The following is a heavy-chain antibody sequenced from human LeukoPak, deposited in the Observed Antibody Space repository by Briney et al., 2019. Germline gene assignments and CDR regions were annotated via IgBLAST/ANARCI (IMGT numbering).Heavy chain of an antibody. J-gene: IGHJ2*01. CDR2: ISDTGGGT. Sequence: GGSLRLSCAASGFTFSTYPMYWVRQAPGKGLEWVSAISDTGGGTYYPDSVKGRFTISRDNSKNTLYLQMSSLRAEDTAIYYCAKDRTVGASYWYFNLWGRGTLVTVSS. CDR1: GFTFSTYP. CDR3: AKDRTVGASYWYFNL. V-gene: IGHV3-23*01. D-gene: IGHD1-26*01.